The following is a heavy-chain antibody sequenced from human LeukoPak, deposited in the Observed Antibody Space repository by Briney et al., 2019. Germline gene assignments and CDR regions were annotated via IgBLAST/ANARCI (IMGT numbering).Heavy chain of an antibody. CDR3: AGSTVTRLAEYFQH. D-gene: IGHD4-17*01. CDR2: IIPIFGTA. V-gene: IGHV1-69*13. CDR1: GGTFSSYA. Sequence: SVKVSCKASGGTFSSYAISWVRQAPGQGPEWMGGIIPIFGTANYAQKFQGRVTITADESTSTAYMELSSLRSEDTAVYYCAGSTVTRLAEYFQHWGQGTLVTVSS. J-gene: IGHJ1*01.